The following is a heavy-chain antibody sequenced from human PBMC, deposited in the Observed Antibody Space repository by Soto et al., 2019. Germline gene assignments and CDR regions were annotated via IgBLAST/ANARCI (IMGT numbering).Heavy chain of an antibody. D-gene: IGHD3-22*01. CDR3: AREIYDDYDSSGFDH. J-gene: IGHJ4*02. V-gene: IGHV3-74*01. CDR1: AFTFKNHW. CDR2: INGDGSFT. Sequence: PVGSLRLSCAASAFTFKNHWMHWVRQVPGKGPVWVSRINGDGSFTSYADAVKGRFTISRDNAKNTLSLQMNSLRAEDTAVYYCAREIYDDYDSSGFDHWGKETLGTVSS.